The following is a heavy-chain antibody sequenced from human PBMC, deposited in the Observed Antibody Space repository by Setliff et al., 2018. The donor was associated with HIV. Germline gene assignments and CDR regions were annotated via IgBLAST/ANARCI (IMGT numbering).Heavy chain of an antibody. J-gene: IGHJ6*03. CDR3: ARDHSNPVFYYYYYMDV. V-gene: IGHV3-30*05. D-gene: IGHD4-4*01. CDR1: GFTFSSYS. Sequence: LRLSCAASGFTFSSYSMNWVRQAPGKGLEWVSVISYDGSRISYADSVKGRFTISRDDSKNTLYLQMSSLRAEDTAVYYCARDHSNPVFYYYYYMDVWGKGTTVTVSS. CDR2: ISYDGSRI.